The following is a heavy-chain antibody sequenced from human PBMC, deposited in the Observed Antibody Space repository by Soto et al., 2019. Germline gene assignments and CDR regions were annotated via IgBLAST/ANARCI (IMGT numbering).Heavy chain of an antibody. D-gene: IGHD4-17*01. V-gene: IGHV3-7*03. CDR3: AKARTTVTSTGGFDY. Sequence: EVQLVESGGGLVQPGGSLRLSCAASGFTFSGYWMSWVRQAPGKGLEWVANIKRDGSEIYYADSVKGRFTISRDNAKNSLYLQMNSLRAEDTALYYCAKARTTVTSTGGFDYWGQGTLVTVSS. CDR1: GFTFSGYW. CDR2: IKRDGSEI. J-gene: IGHJ4*02.